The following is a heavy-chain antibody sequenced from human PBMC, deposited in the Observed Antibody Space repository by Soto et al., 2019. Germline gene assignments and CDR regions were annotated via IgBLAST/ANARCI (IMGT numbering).Heavy chain of an antibody. D-gene: IGHD3-22*01. CDR3: ARDYYYDSSGYFYYYYGMDV. Sequence: GGSLRLSCAASGFTFSSYAMHWVRQAPGKGLEWVAVISYDGSNKYYADSVKGRFTISRDNSKNTLYMQMNSLRAEDTAVYYCARDYYYDSSGYFYYYYGMDVWGQGTTVTVSS. CDR2: ISYDGSNK. J-gene: IGHJ6*02. CDR1: GFTFSSYA. V-gene: IGHV3-30-3*01.